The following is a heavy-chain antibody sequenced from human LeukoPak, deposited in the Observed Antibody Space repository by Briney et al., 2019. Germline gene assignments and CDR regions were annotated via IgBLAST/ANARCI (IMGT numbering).Heavy chain of an antibody. CDR2: IYHSGST. CDR3: ARDGGA. CDR1: GYSISSGYY. Sequence: TSETLSLTCTVSGYSISSGYYWGWIRQPPGKGLEWIGSIYHSGSTYYNPSLKSRVTISVDTSKNQFSLKLSSVTAADTAVYYCARDGGAWGQGTMVTVSS. V-gene: IGHV4-38-2*02. J-gene: IGHJ3*01. D-gene: IGHD3-16*01.